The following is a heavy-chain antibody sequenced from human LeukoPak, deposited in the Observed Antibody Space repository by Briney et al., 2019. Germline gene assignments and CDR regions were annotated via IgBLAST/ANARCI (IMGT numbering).Heavy chain of an antibody. CDR3: ARSNKGKYYYYYYYMDV. V-gene: IGHV1-18*01. D-gene: IGHD1/OR15-1a*01. J-gene: IGHJ6*03. Sequence: DSVKVSCKASGYTFTSYGISWVRQAPGQGLEWMGWISAYNGNTNYAQKLQGRVTMTTDTSTSTAYMELRSLRSDDTAVYYCARSNKGKYYYYYYYMDVWGKGTTVTISS. CDR1: GYTFTSYG. CDR2: ISAYNGNT.